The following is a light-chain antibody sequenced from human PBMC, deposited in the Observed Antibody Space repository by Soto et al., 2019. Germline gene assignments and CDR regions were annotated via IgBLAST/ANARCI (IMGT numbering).Light chain of an antibody. CDR2: DAS. V-gene: IGKV3-15*01. Sequence: EIVMTQSPATLSVSPGERATLSCRASQSITSNLAWYQQKPGQAPRLLIYDASTRATGIPDRFSXXXXXXXXXLTISSLLSEDFAVYYCQQYAYWYTFGQGTKLEIK. J-gene: IGKJ2*01. CDR3: QQYAYWYT. CDR1: QSITSN.